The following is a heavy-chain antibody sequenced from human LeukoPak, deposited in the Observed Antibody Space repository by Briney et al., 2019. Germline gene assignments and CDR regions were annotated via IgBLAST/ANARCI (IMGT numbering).Heavy chain of an antibody. D-gene: IGHD1-26*01. J-gene: IGHJ4*02. V-gene: IGHV1-69*04. CDR2: IIPILGIA. Sequence: GSSVEVSCKASGGTLSSYAISWVRQAPGQGLEWMGRIIPILGIANYAQKFQGRVTTTADKSTSTAYMELSSLRSEDTAVYYCARDWRSGSYYSDYWGQGTLVTVSS. CDR1: GGTLSSYA. CDR3: ARDWRSGSYYSDY.